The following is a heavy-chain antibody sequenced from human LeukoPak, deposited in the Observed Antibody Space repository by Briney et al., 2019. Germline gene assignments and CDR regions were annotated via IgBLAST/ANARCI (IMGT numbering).Heavy chain of an antibody. J-gene: IGHJ4*02. V-gene: IGHV3-23*01. CDR1: GFTFSSYA. D-gene: IGHD3-3*01. Sequence: GGSLRLSCAASGFTFSSYAMSWVRQAPGKGLQWVSAISGSDGSTYYADSVKGRFTISRDNSKNTLYLQMNSLRAEDTAVYYCARGGRYDFWSGYYGPQDYWGQGTLVTVSS. CDR3: ARGGRYDFWSGYYGPQDY. CDR2: ISGSDGST.